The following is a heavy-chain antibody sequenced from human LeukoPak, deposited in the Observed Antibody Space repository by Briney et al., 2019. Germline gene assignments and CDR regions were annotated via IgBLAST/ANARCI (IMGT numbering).Heavy chain of an antibody. D-gene: IGHD4-11*01. CDR3: ARDNAVTAVSPWDY. CDR2: ISYDGSNK. Sequence: GGSLSLSFAASGFTFSSYGMHWVRQAPGKGLEWVAVISYDGSNKYYADSVKGRFTISRDNAKNSLYLQMNSLRAEDTAVYYCARDNAVTAVSPWDYWGQGTLVTVSS. V-gene: IGHV3-30*03. J-gene: IGHJ4*02. CDR1: GFTFSSYG.